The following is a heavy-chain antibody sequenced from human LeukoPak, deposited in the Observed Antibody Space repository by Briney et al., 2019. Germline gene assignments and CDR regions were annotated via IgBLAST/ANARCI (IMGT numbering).Heavy chain of an antibody. D-gene: IGHD3-22*01. Sequence: GGSPRLSCAASGFTFSSYGMHWVRQAPGKGLEWVSYISSSSSTIYYADSVKGRFTISRDNAKNSLYLQMNSLRAEDTAVYYCARGTESPGITMIVVVYFDYWGQGTLVTVSS. CDR1: GFTFSSYG. V-gene: IGHV3-48*04. J-gene: IGHJ4*02. CDR3: ARGTESPGITMIVVVYFDY. CDR2: ISSSSSTI.